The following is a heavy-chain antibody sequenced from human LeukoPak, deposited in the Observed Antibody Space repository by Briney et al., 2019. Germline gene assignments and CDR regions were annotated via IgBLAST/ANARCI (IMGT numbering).Heavy chain of an antibody. J-gene: IGHJ3*02. CDR1: GFTFRTDA. CDR3: ARYYYDSRGENDAFDI. V-gene: IGHV3-23*01. D-gene: IGHD3-22*01. Sequence: GGSLRLSCAASGFTFRTDALSWVRQAPGKGLEWVSTISSSGYDTYYVDSVKGRFTISRDNAKNSLYLQMNSLRAEDTAVYYCARYYYDSRGENDAFDIWGQGTMVTVSS. CDR2: ISSSGYDT.